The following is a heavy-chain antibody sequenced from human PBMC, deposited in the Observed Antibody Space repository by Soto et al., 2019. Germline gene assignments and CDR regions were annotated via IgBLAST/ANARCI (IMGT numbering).Heavy chain of an antibody. CDR2: ISYDGSSK. D-gene: IGHD2-2*01. CDR3: AKDRVVVVPAANWNYGMDV. Sequence: GWSLRLSCASSVFTLKSYGMHWVRQAPGKGLEWVAVISYDGSSKYYADSVKGRFTISRDNSKNTLYLQMNSLRSEDTAVYYCAKDRVVVVPAANWNYGMDVWGQGTTVTVSS. J-gene: IGHJ6*02. CDR1: VFTLKSYG. V-gene: IGHV3-30*18.